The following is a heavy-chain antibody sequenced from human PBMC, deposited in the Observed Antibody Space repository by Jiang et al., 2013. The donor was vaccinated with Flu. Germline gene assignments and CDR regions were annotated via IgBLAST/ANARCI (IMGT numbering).Heavy chain of an antibody. CDR1: GASMSDYY. J-gene: IGHJ1*01. Sequence: GSGLVKPSETLSLTCTVSGASMSDYYWSWVRQPPGKGLEWIGYIYYTGSTNSDPSLKSRVTMSIDTSKTQFSLKLTLCRPQRTHAMYYWWGLLWG. D-gene: IGHD1-26*01. CDR3: WGLL. CDR2: IYYTGST. V-gene: IGHV4-59*01.